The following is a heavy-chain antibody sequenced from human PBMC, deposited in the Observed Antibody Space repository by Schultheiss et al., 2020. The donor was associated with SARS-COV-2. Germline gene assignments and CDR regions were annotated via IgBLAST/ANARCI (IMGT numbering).Heavy chain of an antibody. CDR3: ARVGVVGATSFYYGMDV. D-gene: IGHD1-26*01. J-gene: IGHJ6*02. CDR2: INHSGST. V-gene: IGHV4-34*01. CDR1: GGSISSYY. Sequence: SETLSLTCAVSGGSISSYYWSWIRQPPGKGLEWIGEINHSGSTNYNPSLKSRVTISVDTSKNQFSLKLSSVTAADTAVYYCARVGVVGATSFYYGMDVWGQGTTVTVSS.